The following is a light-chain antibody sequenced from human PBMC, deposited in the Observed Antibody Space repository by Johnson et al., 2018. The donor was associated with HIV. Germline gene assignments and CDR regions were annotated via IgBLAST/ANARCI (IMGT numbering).Light chain of an antibody. CDR2: ENN. CDR3: GTWDSSLSAAV. J-gene: IGLJ1*01. Sequence: QSVLSQPPSVSAAPGQKVTISCSGSSSDMGHYAVSWYQELPGTAPKLLIYENNKRPSGIPDRFSGSKSGTSATLGITGLQTGDEADYYCGTWDSSLSAAVCGTGTKVTVL. CDR1: SSDMGHYA. V-gene: IGLV1-51*02.